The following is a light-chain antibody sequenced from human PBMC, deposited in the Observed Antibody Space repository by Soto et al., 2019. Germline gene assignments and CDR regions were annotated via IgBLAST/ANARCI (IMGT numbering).Light chain of an antibody. J-gene: IGKJ4*01. V-gene: IGKV1-27*01. CDR3: QKYDNAPLT. CDR1: QDISTY. CDR2: AGY. Sequence: DIQMTQAPSSLSASVGDRVTITCRARQDISTYLAWYQQKPGKVPKLLISAGYTLQSGVPPRFSGSGSGTVFTLTISSLQPEDVATYYCQKYDNAPLTFGGGTKVEIK.